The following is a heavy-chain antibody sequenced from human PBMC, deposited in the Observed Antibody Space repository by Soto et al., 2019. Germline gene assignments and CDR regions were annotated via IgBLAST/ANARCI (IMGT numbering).Heavy chain of an antibody. CDR2: MYHSGTT. V-gene: IGHV4-38-2*02. D-gene: IGHD3-16*01. Sequence: PSETLSLTCTVSNYSISSGYYWGWIRQSPGEGLEWIVSMYHSGTTYYNPSLKSRVTISIDTSKNQFSLKLTSVTSADTAVYFCARVAFGPIDYWGQGTLVTVCS. CDR1: NYSISSGYY. CDR3: ARVAFGPIDY. J-gene: IGHJ4*02.